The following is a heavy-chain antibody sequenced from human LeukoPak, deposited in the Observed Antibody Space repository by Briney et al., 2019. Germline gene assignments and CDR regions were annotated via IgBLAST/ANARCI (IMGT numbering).Heavy chain of an antibody. CDR3: AKEPPRGYCSSTSCHP. D-gene: IGHD2-2*01. Sequence: GGSLRLSCAASGFTFSTYAVNWVRQAPGKGLEWVSTISGSGDSTYYADSVKGRFTISRDNSKNTLYLQMNSLRAEDTAVYYCAKEPPRGYCSSTSCHPLGQGTLVTVSS. CDR1: GFTFSTYA. J-gene: IGHJ5*02. V-gene: IGHV3-23*01. CDR2: ISGSGDST.